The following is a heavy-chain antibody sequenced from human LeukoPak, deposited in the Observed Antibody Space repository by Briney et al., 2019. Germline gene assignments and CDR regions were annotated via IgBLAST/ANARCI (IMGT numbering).Heavy chain of an antibody. Sequence: GASVKVSCKASGYTFTSYGISWVRQAPGQGLEWMGGIIPIFGTANYAQKFQGRVTITADESTSTAYMELSSLRSEDTAVYYCARDSTERGPFDYWGQGTLVTVSS. CDR1: GYTFTSYG. CDR2: IIPIFGTA. J-gene: IGHJ4*02. D-gene: IGHD4-17*01. V-gene: IGHV1-69*13. CDR3: ARDSTERGPFDY.